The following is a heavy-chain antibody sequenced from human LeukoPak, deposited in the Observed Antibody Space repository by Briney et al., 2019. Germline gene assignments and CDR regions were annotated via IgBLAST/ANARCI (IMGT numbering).Heavy chain of an antibody. V-gene: IGHV3-33*08. CDR1: GFTFSSYA. Sequence: GGSLRLSCAASGFTFSSYAMSWVRQAPGKGLEWVAVIWYDGSNKYYADSVKGRFTISRDNSKNTLYLQMNSLRAEDTAAYYCAREPNYYDSSGYYPYWGQGTLVTVSS. J-gene: IGHJ4*02. CDR2: IWYDGSNK. D-gene: IGHD3-22*01. CDR3: AREPNYYDSSGYYPY.